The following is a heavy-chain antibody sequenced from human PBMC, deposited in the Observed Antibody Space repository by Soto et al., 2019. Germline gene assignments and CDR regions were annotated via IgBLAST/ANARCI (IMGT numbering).Heavy chain of an antibody. CDR2: IIPIFGTA. V-gene: IGHV1-69*12. CDR1: GGTFSSYA. J-gene: IGHJ6*02. D-gene: IGHD3-3*01. Sequence: QVQLVQSGAEVKKPGSSVKVSCKASGGTFSSYAISWVRQAPGQGLEWMGGIIPIFGTANYAQKFQGRVTIHADESTSIAYTELNSLRSEDTAVYYCARFLRFLGEGGYGMDVWGQGSTVTVSS. CDR3: ARFLRFLGEGGYGMDV.